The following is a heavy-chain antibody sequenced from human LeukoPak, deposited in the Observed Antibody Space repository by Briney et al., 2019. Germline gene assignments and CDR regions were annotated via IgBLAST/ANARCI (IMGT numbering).Heavy chain of an antibody. J-gene: IGHJ4*02. V-gene: IGHV4-31*03. CDR3: ARVSEGDGYSPFDY. CDR1: GGSINSGGYY. Sequence: PSETLSLTCTVSGGSINSGGYYWSWIRQHPGKALEWIGYIYHSGSAYYNPSLKSRVTISVDTSKNQFSLKLSSVTDADTAVYYCARVSEGDGYSPFDYWGQGTLVTVSS. CDR2: IYHSGSA. D-gene: IGHD5-24*01.